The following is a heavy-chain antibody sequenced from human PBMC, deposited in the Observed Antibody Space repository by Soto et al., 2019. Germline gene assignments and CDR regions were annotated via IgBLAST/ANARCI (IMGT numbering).Heavy chain of an antibody. Sequence: GGSLRLSCAASGFTGSNNYMRWVRQAPGKGLEWVSVISGSGGSTYYADSVKGRFTISRDNSKNTLYLQMNSLRAEDTAVYYCAKSITARPFDYWGQGALVTVSS. D-gene: IGHD6-6*01. V-gene: IGHV3-23*01. CDR3: AKSITARPFDY. CDR1: GFTGSNNY. J-gene: IGHJ4*02. CDR2: ISGSGGST.